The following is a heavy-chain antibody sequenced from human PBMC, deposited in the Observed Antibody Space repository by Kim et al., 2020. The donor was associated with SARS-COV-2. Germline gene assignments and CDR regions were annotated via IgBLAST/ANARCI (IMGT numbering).Heavy chain of an antibody. Sequence: GGSLRLSCAASGFTFSSYGMHWVRQAPGKGLEWVAVISYDGSNKYYADSVKGRFTISRDNSKNTLYLQMNSLRAEDTAVYYCAREGGYDNYYYYYGMDVWGQGTTVTVYS. V-gene: IGHV3-33*05. D-gene: IGHD5-12*01. CDR3: AREGGYDNYYYYYGMDV. J-gene: IGHJ6*02. CDR2: ISYDGSNK. CDR1: GFTFSSYG.